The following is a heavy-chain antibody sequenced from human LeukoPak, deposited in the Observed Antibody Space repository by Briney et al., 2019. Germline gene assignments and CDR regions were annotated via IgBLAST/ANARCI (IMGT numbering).Heavy chain of an antibody. CDR2: IYYSGST. CDR3: ARLNREWLEYYYYYYMDV. CDR1: GGSISSHY. D-gene: IGHD3-3*01. Sequence: SETLSLTCTVSGGSISSHYWSWIRQPPGKGLEWIGYIYYSGSTNYNPSLKSRVTISVDTSKNQFSLKLSSVTAADTAVYYCARLNREWLEYYYYYYMDVWGKGTTVTVSS. V-gene: IGHV4-59*11. J-gene: IGHJ6*03.